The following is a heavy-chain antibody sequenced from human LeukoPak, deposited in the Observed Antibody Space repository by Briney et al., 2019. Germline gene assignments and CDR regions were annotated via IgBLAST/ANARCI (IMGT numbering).Heavy chain of an antibody. D-gene: IGHD3-10*01. CDR2: ISSAGGIPT. J-gene: IGHJ4*02. Sequence: GGSLRLSCAASGFTFSGYAMSWARQAPGKGLEWVSTISSAGGIPTYYADSVKGRFTISRDNSKNTVYLQMNNLRAEDTAVYYCAKLPHSRGGSYSDYWGQGTLVTVSS. CDR1: GFTFSGYA. CDR3: AKLPHSRGGSYSDY. V-gene: IGHV3-23*01.